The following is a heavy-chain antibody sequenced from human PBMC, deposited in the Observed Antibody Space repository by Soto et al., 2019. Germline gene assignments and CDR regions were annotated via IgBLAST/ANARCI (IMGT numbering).Heavy chain of an antibody. CDR1: GCTFSSYA. J-gene: IGHJ3*02. V-gene: IGHV1-69*13. CDR2: IIPIFGTA. CDR3: ATEGVYSYANACDI. Sequence: SVKVSCKASGCTFSSYAISWVRQAPGQGLEWMGGIIPIFGTANYAQKFQGRVTITADESTSTAYMELSSLRSEDTAVYYCATEGVYSYANACDIGGQGTRVTVS. D-gene: IGHD5-18*01.